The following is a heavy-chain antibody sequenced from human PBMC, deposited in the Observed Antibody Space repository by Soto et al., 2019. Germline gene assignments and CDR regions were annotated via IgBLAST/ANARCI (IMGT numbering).Heavy chain of an antibody. J-gene: IGHJ2*01. CDR2: INNGGSSP. V-gene: IGHV3-74*01. CDR3: VTVNTRGARYFDL. CDR1: GLTFSVYW. Sequence: EVQLVESGGGLVQPGGSLRLSCAASGLTFSVYWMHWVRQAPGKGPVWVSVINNGGSSPTYADSVKGRFTISRDNAKNTVYLEMNSLRAEDTAMYYCVTVNTRGARYFDLWGRGSLVTVSS. D-gene: IGHD2-2*01.